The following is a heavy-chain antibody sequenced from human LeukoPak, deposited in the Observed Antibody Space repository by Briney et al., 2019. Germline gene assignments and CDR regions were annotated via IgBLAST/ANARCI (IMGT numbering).Heavy chain of an antibody. Sequence: ASVKVSCKASGYTFTSYGISWVRQAPGQGLEWMGWISAYNGNTNYAQKLQGRVTITTDTSTSTAYMELRSLRSDDNAVYDCSSGGGGFFELWGQGTLVTVSS. J-gene: IGHJ4*02. V-gene: IGHV1-18*01. D-gene: IGHD2-15*01. CDR2: ISAYNGNT. CDR1: GYTFTSYG. CDR3: SSGGGGFFEL.